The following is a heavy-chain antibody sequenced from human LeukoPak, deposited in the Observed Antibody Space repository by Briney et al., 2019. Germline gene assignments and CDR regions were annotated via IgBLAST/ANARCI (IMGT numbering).Heavy chain of an antibody. CDR1: GFTFSSYW. CDR3: ARGPYGYWYFDL. J-gene: IGHJ2*01. D-gene: IGHD4-17*01. Sequence: SGGSLRLSCAASGFTFSSYWMHWVRQAPGKGLVWVSRINSDGSSTSYADSVKGRFTISRDNAKNTLYLQMNSLRAEDTAVYYCARGPYGYWYFDLWGRGTLVTVSS. CDR2: INSDGSST. V-gene: IGHV3-74*01.